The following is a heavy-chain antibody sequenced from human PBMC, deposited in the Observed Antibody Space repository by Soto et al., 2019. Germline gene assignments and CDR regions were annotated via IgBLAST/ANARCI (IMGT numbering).Heavy chain of an antibody. CDR3: ARDCSSTSCYYYYGMDV. CDR2: ISSSSSYI. CDR1: GFTFSSYS. D-gene: IGHD2-2*01. Sequence: GGSLRLSCAASGFTFSSYSMNWVRQAPGKGLEWVSSISSSSSYIYYADSVKGRFTISRDNAKNSLYLQMNSLRAEDTAVYYCARDCSSTSCYYYYGMDVWGQGTTVTVS. J-gene: IGHJ6*02. V-gene: IGHV3-21*01.